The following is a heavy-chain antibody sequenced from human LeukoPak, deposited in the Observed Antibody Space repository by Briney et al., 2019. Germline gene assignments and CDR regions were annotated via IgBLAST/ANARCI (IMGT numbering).Heavy chain of an antibody. CDR1: GFTFSSYS. D-gene: IGHD3-9*01. Sequence: PGGSLRLSCAASGFTFSSYSMNWVRQAPGKGLEWVSSISSSSSYIYCADSVKGRFTISRDNAKNSLYLQMNSLRAEDTAVYYCAREPVLRYFDWLSNYFDYWGQGTLVTVSS. V-gene: IGHV3-21*01. J-gene: IGHJ4*02. CDR2: ISSSSSYI. CDR3: AREPVLRYFDWLSNYFDY.